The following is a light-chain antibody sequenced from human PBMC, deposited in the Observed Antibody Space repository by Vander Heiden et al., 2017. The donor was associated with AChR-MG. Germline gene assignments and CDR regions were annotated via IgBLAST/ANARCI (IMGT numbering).Light chain of an antibody. J-gene: IGKJ3*01. CDR1: QSISSW. V-gene: IGKV1-5*01. CDR2: DAS. Sequence: DIQMTQSPSTLSASVGDRVTITCRASQSISSWLVWYQQKPGKAPKLLIYDASSLESGVPSRFSGSGYGTEFTLTISSLQPDDFATYYCQQYNSYSLFTFGHGTKVDIK. CDR3: QQYNSYSLFT.